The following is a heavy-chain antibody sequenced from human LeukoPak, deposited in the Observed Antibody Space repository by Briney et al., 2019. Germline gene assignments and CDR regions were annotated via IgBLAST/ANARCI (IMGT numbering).Heavy chain of an antibody. D-gene: IGHD2-2*01. Sequence: GASVKVSCKASGGTFSSYAISWVRQAPGQGLEWMGRIIPILGIANYAQKFQGRVTITADKSTSTAYMELSSLRSEDTAVYYCARAYCSSTSCLTGYFDYWGQGTLVTVSS. CDR3: ARAYCSSTSCLTGYFDY. J-gene: IGHJ4*02. CDR1: GGTFSSYA. CDR2: IIPILGIA. V-gene: IGHV1-69*04.